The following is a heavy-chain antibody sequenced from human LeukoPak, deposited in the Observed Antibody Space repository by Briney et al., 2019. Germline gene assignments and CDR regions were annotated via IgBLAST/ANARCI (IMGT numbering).Heavy chain of an antibody. J-gene: IGHJ4*02. CDR2: ISGGGGGT. Sequence: PGGSLRRSSAASGFSFRSYPMSWVRQAPGQGLECVTSISGGGGGTYYANSVKGRSPISRDTSKSTLYLQMNGLRAEDTAVYYCAKISAPIPAAGAMDNWGQGTLVTVSS. CDR3: AKISAPIPAAGAMDN. V-gene: IGHV3-23*01. D-gene: IGHD6-13*01. CDR1: GFSFRSYP.